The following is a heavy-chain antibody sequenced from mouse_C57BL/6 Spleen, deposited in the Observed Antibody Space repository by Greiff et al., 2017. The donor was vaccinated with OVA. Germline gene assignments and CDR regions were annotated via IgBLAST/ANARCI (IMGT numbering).Heavy chain of an antibody. Sequence: VQLKQPGAELVKPGASVKLSCKASGYTFTSYWMHWVKQRPGRGLEWIGRIDPNSGGTKYNEKFKGKATLTVDKPSSTAYMQLSSLTSEDSAVYYCAMGEIVTTVEEGDATDYWGQGTSVTVSS. V-gene: IGHV1-72*01. D-gene: IGHD1-1*01. CDR1: GYTFTSYW. CDR3: AMGEIVTTVEEGDATDY. J-gene: IGHJ4*01. CDR2: IDPNSGGT.